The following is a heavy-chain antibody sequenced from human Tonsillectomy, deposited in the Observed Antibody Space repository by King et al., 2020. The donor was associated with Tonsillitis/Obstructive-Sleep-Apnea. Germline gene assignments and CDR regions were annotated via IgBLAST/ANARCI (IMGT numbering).Heavy chain of an antibody. J-gene: IGHJ1*01. CDR1: GFTFSSYS. CDR2: ISSSSSYI. D-gene: IGHD3-3*01. CDR3: ARVPRITIFGVVIRTFQH. V-gene: IGHV3-21*01. Sequence: VQLVESGGGLVKPGGSLRLSCAASGFTFSSYSMNWVRQAPGKGLEWVSSISSSSSYIYYADSVKGRFTISRDNAKNSLYLQMNSLRAEDTAVYYWARVPRITIFGVVIRTFQHWGQGTLVTVSS.